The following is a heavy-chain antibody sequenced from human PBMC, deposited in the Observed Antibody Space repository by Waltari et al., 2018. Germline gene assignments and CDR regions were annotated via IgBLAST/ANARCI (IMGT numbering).Heavy chain of an antibody. CDR1: GFTFSSYE. J-gene: IGHJ4*02. D-gene: IGHD6-6*01. Sequence: EVQLVESGGGLVQPGGSLRLSCAASGFTFSSYEMNWVRQAPGKGLEWVSDISSSGSTIYYADSVKGRFTISRDNAKNSLYLQMNSLRAEDTGVYYCARDQSIAAYDYWGQGTLVTVSS. V-gene: IGHV3-48*03. CDR3: ARDQSIAAYDY. CDR2: ISSSGSTI.